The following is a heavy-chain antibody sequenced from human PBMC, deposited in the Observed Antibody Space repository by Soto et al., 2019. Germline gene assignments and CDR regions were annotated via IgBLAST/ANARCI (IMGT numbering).Heavy chain of an antibody. V-gene: IGHV4-34*01. J-gene: IGHJ6*02. CDR2: ISHDGGT. CDR3: ARGQLVWYGDLTPYYRDMDV. Sequence: PSGTLSLTCAFYGGSFDDFYWSWVRQSPGKGLEWIGEISHDGGTNYSPSLASRISISADTSKNQFSLHLKSVTAADTGLYYCARGQLVWYGDLTPYYRDMDVWGQGTTVTVSS. D-gene: IGHD3-10*01. CDR1: GGSFDDFY.